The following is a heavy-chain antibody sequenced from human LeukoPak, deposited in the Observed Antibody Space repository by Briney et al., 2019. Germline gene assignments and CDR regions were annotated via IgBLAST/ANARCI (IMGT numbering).Heavy chain of an antibody. D-gene: IGHD3-22*01. J-gene: IGHJ5*02. CDR2: IYYSGST. V-gene: IGHV4-59*01. Sequence: SETLSLTCTVSGGSISSYYWSWIRQPPGKGLEWIGYIYYSGSTNYNPSLKSRVTISVDTSKNQFSLKLSSVTAADTAVYYCARAHYYDSSGRNWFHPWGQRTLVTVSS. CDR1: GGSISSYY. CDR3: ARAHYYDSSGRNWFHP.